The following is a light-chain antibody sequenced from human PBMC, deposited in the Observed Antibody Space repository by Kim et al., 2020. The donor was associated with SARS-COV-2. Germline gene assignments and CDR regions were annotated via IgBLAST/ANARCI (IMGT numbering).Light chain of an antibody. V-gene: IGKV3-20*01. J-gene: IGKJ1*01. CDR2: DAS. CDR1: QSVSSRY. Sequence: ERATFSCRASQSVSSRYSAWYQQKPGQAPRLLIYDASTRATGIPDRFSGSGSGTDFTLTISRLEPEDFAVYYCQQYGSSPRTFGQGTKVDIK. CDR3: QQYGSSPRT.